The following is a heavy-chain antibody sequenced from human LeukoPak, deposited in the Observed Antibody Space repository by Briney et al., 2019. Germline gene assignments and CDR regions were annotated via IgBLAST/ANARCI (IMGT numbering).Heavy chain of an antibody. CDR2: LNPNSGNT. CDR1: GYTFTSYD. CDR3: ARGLTWPFFQH. J-gene: IGHJ1*01. D-gene: IGHD3-3*02. Sequence: ASVKVSCKASGYTFTSYDINWVRQATGQGLEWMGWLNPNSGNTGYAQKFQGRVTITRNTSISTAYMELSSLRSEDTAVYYCARGLTWPFFQHWGQGTLVTVSS. V-gene: IGHV1-8*03.